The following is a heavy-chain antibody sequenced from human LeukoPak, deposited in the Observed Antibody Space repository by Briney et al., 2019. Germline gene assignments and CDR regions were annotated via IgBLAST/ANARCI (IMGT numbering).Heavy chain of an antibody. CDR2: IHYSGFT. D-gene: IGHD3-10*01. Sequence: PSETLSLTCSVSGDSISNSAYYWGWIRQPPGKELEWIGTIHYSGFTHYDPSLRRRVAISVDTSKNPFSLNLSSLTAADTAVYYCARRGGFGVTYDSWGQGTLVTVSS. CDR3: ARRGGFGVTYDS. J-gene: IGHJ4*02. CDR1: GDSISNSAYY. V-gene: IGHV4-39*01.